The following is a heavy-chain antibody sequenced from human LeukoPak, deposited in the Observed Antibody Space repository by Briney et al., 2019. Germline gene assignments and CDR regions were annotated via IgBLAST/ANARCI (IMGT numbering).Heavy chain of an antibody. D-gene: IGHD6-13*01. CDR1: GFTFSSYA. J-gene: IGHJ4*02. Sequence: GGSLRLSCAASGFTFSSYAMSWVRQAPGKGLEWVSAISGSGGSTYYADSVEGRFTTSRDNSKNTLYLQVNSLRAEDTAVYYCAKDRTKYRRVVGIAAAVTNSDFDYWGQGTLVTVSS. CDR2: ISGSGGST. CDR3: AKDRTKYRRVVGIAAAVTNSDFDY. V-gene: IGHV3-23*01.